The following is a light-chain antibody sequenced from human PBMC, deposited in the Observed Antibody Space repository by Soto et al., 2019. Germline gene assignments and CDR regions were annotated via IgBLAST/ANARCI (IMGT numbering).Light chain of an antibody. Sequence: QSVLTQSPSASASLGASVKLTCTLTSGHSSYAIAWLQHQSEKGPRYLMKLNRDGSHIKGDGIPDRFSGSSSGAERYLTIASLQSEDEADYYCQTGGTGIQVFGGGTKLTVL. CDR1: SGHSSYA. CDR2: LNRDGSH. J-gene: IGLJ3*02. CDR3: QTGGTGIQV. V-gene: IGLV4-69*01.